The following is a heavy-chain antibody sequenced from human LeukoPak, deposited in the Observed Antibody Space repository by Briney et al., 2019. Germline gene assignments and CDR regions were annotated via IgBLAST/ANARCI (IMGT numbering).Heavy chain of an antibody. CDR3: ARALLVDSDGYYFDY. CDR2: IIPIFGTA. V-gene: IGHV1-69*05. Sequence: GSSVKVSCKASGGTFPSYAISWVRQAPGQGLEWMGGIIPIFGTANYAQKFQGRVTITTDESTSTAYMELSGLRSDDTAVYYCARALLVDSDGYYFDYWGQGTLVTVSS. D-gene: IGHD5-18*01. CDR1: GGTFPSYA. J-gene: IGHJ4*02.